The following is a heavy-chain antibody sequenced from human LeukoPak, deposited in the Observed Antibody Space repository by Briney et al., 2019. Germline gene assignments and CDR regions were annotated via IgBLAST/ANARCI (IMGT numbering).Heavy chain of an antibody. D-gene: IGHD3-3*01. CDR2: IYKTGST. J-gene: IGHJ6*02. CDR3: ARHYDFWSGDRPDYGMDV. Sequence: SETLSLTCTVSGDSITSGGYYWSWIRQRPGKGLEWIGYIYKTGSTNYNPSLKSRVTMSVDTSKNQFSLKLSSVTAADTAVYYCARHYDFWSGDRPDYGMDVWGQGTTVTVSS. V-gene: IGHV4-61*08. CDR1: GDSITSGGYY.